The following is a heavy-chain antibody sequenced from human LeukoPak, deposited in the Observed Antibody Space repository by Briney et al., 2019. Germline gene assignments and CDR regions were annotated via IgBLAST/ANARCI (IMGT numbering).Heavy chain of an antibody. J-gene: IGHJ4*02. CDR1: GCSISGGGYY. CDR2: IYYSGST. D-gene: IGHD2-2*01. CDR3: ARASHRSFDY. Sequence: PSETLSLTCTVSGCSISGGGYYWSWIRQPPGNGLEWIGYIYYSGSTNYNPSLKSRVTISVDTSKNQFSLKLSSVTAADTAVYYCARASHRSFDYWGQGTLVTVPS. V-gene: IGHV4-61*08.